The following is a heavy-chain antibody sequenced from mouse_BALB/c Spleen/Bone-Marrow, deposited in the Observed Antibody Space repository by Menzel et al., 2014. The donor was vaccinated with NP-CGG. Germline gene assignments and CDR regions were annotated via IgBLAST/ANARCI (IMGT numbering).Heavy chain of an antibody. CDR1: GFNIKDTY. CDR3: ASYVYGYYFDY. CDR2: IDPANGNT. V-gene: IGHV14-3*02. J-gene: IGHJ2*01. D-gene: IGHD2-2*01. Sequence: EVQLQESGAELVKPGASVKLSCTASGFNIKDTYMHWVKQRPEQGLERIGRIDPANGNTKYDPKFQGKATITADTSSNTAYLQLSSLTSEDTAVYYCASYVYGYYFDYWGQGTTLTASS.